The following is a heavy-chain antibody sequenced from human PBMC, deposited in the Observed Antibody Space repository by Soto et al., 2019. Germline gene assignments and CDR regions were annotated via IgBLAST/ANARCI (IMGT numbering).Heavy chain of an antibody. J-gene: IGHJ4*02. D-gene: IGHD1-26*01. CDR3: ARGGIGSGSYVSPFDY. V-gene: IGHV3-30-3*01. CDR1: GFTFSSYA. CDR2: ISYDGSNK. Sequence: QVQLVESGGGVVQPGRSLRLSCAASGFTFSSYAMHWVRQAPGKGLEWVAVISYDGSNKHYADSVKGRFTISRDNSKNTLYLQMNSLRAEDTAVYYCARGGIGSGSYVSPFDYWGQGTLVTVSS.